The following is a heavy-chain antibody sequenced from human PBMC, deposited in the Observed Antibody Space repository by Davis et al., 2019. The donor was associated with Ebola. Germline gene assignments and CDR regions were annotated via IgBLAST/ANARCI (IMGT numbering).Heavy chain of an antibody. V-gene: IGHV3-66*01. D-gene: IGHD1-14*01. CDR1: GITVTTNY. J-gene: IGHJ4*02. Sequence: GGSLRLSCAASGITVTTNYMSWVRQAPGKGLEFVSVLHSGGTTYYADSVKGRFIISRDNSRNRLYLQMNSLRAEDTAVYFCARGGNHEGGRDYWGQGTLVTVSS. CDR2: LHSGGTT. CDR3: ARGGNHEGGRDY.